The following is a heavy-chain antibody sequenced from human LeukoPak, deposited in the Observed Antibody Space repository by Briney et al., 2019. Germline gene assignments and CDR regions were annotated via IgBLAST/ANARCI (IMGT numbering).Heavy chain of an antibody. D-gene: IGHD6-13*01. CDR3: AKGWRKQQLVERLELNSIY. J-gene: IGHJ4*02. Sequence: QPGGSLRLSCAASGFTFSSYWMPWVRQVPGKGLVWVSRIQSDGSTTRYADSVKGRFTISRDNAKNTLYLQMNSLRAEDTAVYYCAKGWRKQQLVERLELNSIYWGQGTLVTVSS. V-gene: IGHV3-74*01. CDR2: IQSDGSTT. CDR1: GFTFSSYW.